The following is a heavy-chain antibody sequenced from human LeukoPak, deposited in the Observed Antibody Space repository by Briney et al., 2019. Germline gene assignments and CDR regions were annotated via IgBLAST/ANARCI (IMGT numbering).Heavy chain of an antibody. CDR1: GFTFSSYG. V-gene: IGHV3-30*18. J-gene: IGHJ6*02. CDR2: ISYDGSNK. Sequence: GRSLRLSCAASGFTFSSYGMHWVRQAPGKGLEWVAVISYDGSNKYYADSVKGRFTISRDNSKNTLYLQMNSLRAEDTAVYYCAKDQYVDPRYGMDVWGQGTTVTVSS. CDR3: AKDQYVDPRYGMDV. D-gene: IGHD3-16*01.